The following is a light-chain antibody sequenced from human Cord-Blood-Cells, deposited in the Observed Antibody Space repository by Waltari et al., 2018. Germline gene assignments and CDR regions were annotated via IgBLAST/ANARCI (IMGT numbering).Light chain of an antibody. Sequence: QSALTHPASVSGSPGQSITISCTGTSSDGGGYNYVPWYQQPPGKAPKLMIYDVSNRPSGVSNRFSGSKSGNTASLTISGLQAEDEADYYCSSYTSSSTLGVFGGGTKLTVL. CDR3: SSYTSSSTLGV. J-gene: IGLJ2*01. CDR2: DVS. V-gene: IGLV2-14*01. CDR1: SSDGGGYNY.